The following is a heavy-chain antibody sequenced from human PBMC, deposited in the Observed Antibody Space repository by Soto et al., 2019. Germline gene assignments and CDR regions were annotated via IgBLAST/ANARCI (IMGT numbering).Heavy chain of an antibody. CDR2: ISGSGGST. CDR1: GFTFSSYA. CDR3: AKDGTAMVYYFDF. D-gene: IGHD5-18*01. Sequence: EVQLLESGGGLVQPRGSLRLSCAATGFTFSSYAMSWVRQAPGKGLEWVSAISGSGGSTYYADSVKGRFTISRDNSKNTLYLQMNSLRAEDTAVYYCAKDGTAMVYYFDFWGQGTLVTVSS. V-gene: IGHV3-23*01. J-gene: IGHJ4*02.